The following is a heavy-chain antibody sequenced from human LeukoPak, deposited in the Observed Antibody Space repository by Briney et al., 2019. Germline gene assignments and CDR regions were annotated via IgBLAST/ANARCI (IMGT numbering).Heavy chain of an antibody. CDR1: GYTLTELS. CDR3: AMNYGDLSYYYYYMDV. Sequence: SVRVSCKVSGYTLTELSMHWVRQAPGQGLEWMGGIIPIFGTANYAQKFQGRVTITADKSTSTAYMELSSLRSEDTAVYYCAMNYGDLSYYYYYMDVWGKGTTVTVSS. J-gene: IGHJ6*03. D-gene: IGHD4-17*01. V-gene: IGHV1-69*06. CDR2: IIPIFGTA.